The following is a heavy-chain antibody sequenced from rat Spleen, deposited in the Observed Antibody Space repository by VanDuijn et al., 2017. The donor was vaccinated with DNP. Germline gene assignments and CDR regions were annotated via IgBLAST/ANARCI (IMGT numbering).Heavy chain of an antibody. V-gene: IGHV5S10*01. CDR1: GFTFSDYN. Sequence: EVQLVESGGGLVQPGRSLKLSCAASGFTFSDYNMAWVRQAPKKGLEWVAAISPSGSRPYSPDSVKGRFTISRENAKNTLYLQMNSLRSEETATYYCTTSILRVFDYWGQGVMVTVSS. D-gene: IGHD1-6*01. CDR3: TTSILRVFDY. J-gene: IGHJ2*01. CDR2: ISPSGSRP.